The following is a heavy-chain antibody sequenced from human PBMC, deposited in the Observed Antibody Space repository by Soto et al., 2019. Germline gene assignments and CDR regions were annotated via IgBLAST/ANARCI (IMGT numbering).Heavy chain of an antibody. J-gene: IGHJ6*01. CDR2: IHPGGTDK. CDR3: AFSSVRTDYNGLYV. CDR1: GCTVDGHC. Sequence: GGCLRLSCSASGCTVDGHCSTWVRQAPGKSLQWVPNIHPGGTDKYKVDSVKCRFTISTDNGKDSLYQQINKLRADDTPGYYCAFSSVRTDYNGLYVRRQRTTVTTAS. D-gene: IGHD3-10*02. V-gene: IGHV3-7*01.